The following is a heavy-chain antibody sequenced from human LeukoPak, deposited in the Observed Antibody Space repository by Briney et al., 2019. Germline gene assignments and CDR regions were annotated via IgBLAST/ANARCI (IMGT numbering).Heavy chain of an antibody. J-gene: IGHJ4*02. Sequence: TPGGSLRLSCAASGYTFSSDWMSWVRQAPGKGLEWVGGIKSKTSGETTEYAAPVKGRFTISRDDSKSTHYLPMNSLTAADTDVYYCTLIQGWGSGTYYVDYWGQGTLVTVSS. CDR1: GYTFSSDW. V-gene: IGHV3-15*01. CDR2: IKSKTSGETT. CDR3: TLIQGWGSGTYYVDY. D-gene: IGHD3-10*01.